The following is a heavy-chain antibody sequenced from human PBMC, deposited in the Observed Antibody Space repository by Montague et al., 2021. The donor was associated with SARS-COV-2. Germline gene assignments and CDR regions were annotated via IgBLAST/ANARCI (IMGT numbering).Heavy chain of an antibody. V-gene: IGHV4-34*01. CDR1: DGSVSAYF. Sequence: SETLSLTCDFSDGSVSAYFCSWVRQLPGKGLEWIGQVDRSGTAHYSPSLQSRLTLSVDTSNNQVSLNLTSVTATDPATYYCARGRDSGTYFGTKYYFQYGLDVWGQGTPVTVSS. J-gene: IGHJ6*02. CDR3: ARGRDSGTYFGTKYYFQYGLDV. D-gene: IGHD3-10*01. CDR2: VDRSGTA.